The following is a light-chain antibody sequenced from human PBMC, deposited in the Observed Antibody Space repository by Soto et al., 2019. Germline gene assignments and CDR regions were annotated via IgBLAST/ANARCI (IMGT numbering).Light chain of an antibody. Sequence: DIHMTQSPSSLSASVGDRVTVSCRASQRITTYVNWYQQKPGEAPKLLITTSGTLQRGVPSRFSGSGSGTDFTLTISRLQHADFATYFCQQTYSTPYTFGQGTKLEIK. CDR2: TSG. CDR3: QQTYSTPYT. V-gene: IGKV1-39*01. J-gene: IGKJ2*01. CDR1: QRITTY.